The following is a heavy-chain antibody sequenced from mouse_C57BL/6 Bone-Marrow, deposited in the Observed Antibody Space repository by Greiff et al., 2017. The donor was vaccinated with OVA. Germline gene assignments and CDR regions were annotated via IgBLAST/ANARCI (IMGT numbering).Heavy chain of an antibody. CDR1: GYTFTSYW. D-gene: IGHD2-2*01. CDR3: ARSWLRRVVDY. V-gene: IGHV1-59*01. J-gene: IGHJ2*01. Sequence: QVQLQQPGAELVRPGTSVKLSCKASGYTFTSYWMHWVKQRPGQGLEWIGVIDPSDSYTNYNQKFKGKATLTVDTSSSTAYMQLSSLTSEDSAVYYCARSWLRRVVDYWGQGTTLTVSS. CDR2: IDPSDSYT.